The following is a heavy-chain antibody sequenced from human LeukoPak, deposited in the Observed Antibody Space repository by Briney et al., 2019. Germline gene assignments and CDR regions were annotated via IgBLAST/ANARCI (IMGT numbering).Heavy chain of an antibody. CDR2: INPISGGP. CDR3: ARGPSVEYYYDSSGYSYEPGWFDP. J-gene: IGHJ5*02. Sequence: ASVKISSTASGYTFTGSYMHWVRQTPGHELVWMGWINPISGGPNYAHMVQGSVTMTSDTAISTAYMEPSRLRSDDTAVYYWARGPSVEYYYDSSGYSYEPGWFDPWGQGTLVTVSS. V-gene: IGHV1-2*07. CDR1: GYTFTGSY. D-gene: IGHD3-22*01.